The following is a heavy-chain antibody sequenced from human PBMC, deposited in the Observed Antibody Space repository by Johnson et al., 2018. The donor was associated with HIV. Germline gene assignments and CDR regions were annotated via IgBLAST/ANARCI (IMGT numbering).Heavy chain of an antibody. D-gene: IGHD1-20*01. CDR2: INSDGSST. CDR1: GFTFSSYW. J-gene: IGHJ3*02. Sequence: VQLVESGGGLVQPGGSLRLSCAASGFTFSSYWMHWVRQAPGKGLVWVSRINSDGSSTSYADSVMGRFTISRDNAQNTLYLQMNSLRAEDTALYYCARGTLTGTTGGFDIWGQGTMVTVSS. V-gene: IGHV3-74*01. CDR3: ARGTLTGTTGGFDI.